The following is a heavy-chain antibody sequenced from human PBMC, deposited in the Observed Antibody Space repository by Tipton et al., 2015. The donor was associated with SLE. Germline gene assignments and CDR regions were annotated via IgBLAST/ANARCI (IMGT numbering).Heavy chain of an antibody. CDR3: ARALDDYIAFDI. Sequence: LRLSCTVSGGSISSYYWSWIRQPAGKGLEWIGRIYTSGSTNYNPSLKSRVTISVDTSKNQFSLKLSSVTAADTAVYYCARALDDYIAFDIWGQGTMVTVSS. J-gene: IGHJ3*02. CDR2: IYTSGST. CDR1: GGSISSYY. D-gene: IGHD4-11*01. V-gene: IGHV4-4*07.